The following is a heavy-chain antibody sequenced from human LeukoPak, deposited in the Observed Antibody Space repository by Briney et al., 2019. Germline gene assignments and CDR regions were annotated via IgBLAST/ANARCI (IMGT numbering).Heavy chain of an antibody. J-gene: IGHJ3*02. D-gene: IGHD3-22*01. CDR1: GGSISSGGYS. Sequence: SQTLSLTCAVSGGSISSGGYSWSWIRQPPGTGLEWIGYIYHSGSTYYNPSLKSRVTISVDRSKNQFSLKLSSVTAAGTAVYYCARGDYYDSSGYSFIAFDIWGQGTMVTVSS. CDR2: IYHSGST. CDR3: ARGDYYDSSGYSFIAFDI. V-gene: IGHV4-30-2*01.